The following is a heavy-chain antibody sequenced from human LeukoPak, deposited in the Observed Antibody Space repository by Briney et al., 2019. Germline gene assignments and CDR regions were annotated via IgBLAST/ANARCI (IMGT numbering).Heavy chain of an antibody. CDR2: INAGNGNT. J-gene: IGHJ4*02. D-gene: IGHD3-3*01. CDR3: ARDYGYDFWSGYLDY. V-gene: IGHV1-3*01. Sequence: ASVKVSCKASGYTFTSYAMHWVRQAPGQRLEWMGWINAGNGNTKYSQKFQGRVTITRDTSASTAYMELSSLRSEATAVSYCARDYGYDFWSGYLDYWGQGTLVTVSS. CDR1: GYTFTSYA.